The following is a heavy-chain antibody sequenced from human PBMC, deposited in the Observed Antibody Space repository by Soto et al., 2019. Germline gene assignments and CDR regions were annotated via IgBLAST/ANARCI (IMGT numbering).Heavy chain of an antibody. CDR2: ILYDGSNK. CDR3: ARGGRVGATLAFDI. V-gene: IGHV3-30-3*01. Sequence: QVQLVESGGGVVQPGRSLRLSCAASGFTFSSYAMHWVRQAPGKGLEWVAVILYDGSNKYYADSVKGRFTISRDNSKNTLYLQMNSLRAEDTAVYYCARGGRVGATLAFDIWGQGTMVTVSS. J-gene: IGHJ3*02. CDR1: GFTFSSYA. D-gene: IGHD1-26*01.